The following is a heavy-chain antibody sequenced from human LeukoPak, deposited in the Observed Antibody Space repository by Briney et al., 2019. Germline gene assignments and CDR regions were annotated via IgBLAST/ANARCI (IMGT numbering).Heavy chain of an antibody. CDR1: GFTFSSYS. Sequence: GGSLILSCAASGFTFSSYSMNWVRQAPGKGLEWVSYISSSSSTIYYADSVKGRFTISRDNAKNSLYLQMNSLRAEDTAVYYCARIVGARWGYFDYWGQGTLVTVSS. CDR2: ISSSSSTI. D-gene: IGHD1-26*01. J-gene: IGHJ4*02. CDR3: ARIVGARWGYFDY. V-gene: IGHV3-48*01.